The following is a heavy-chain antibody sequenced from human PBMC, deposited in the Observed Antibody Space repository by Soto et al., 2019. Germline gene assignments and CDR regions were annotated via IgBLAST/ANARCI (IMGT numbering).Heavy chain of an antibody. CDR2: MYNAGST. Sequence: SDTLSLTCTVSGGSISGYYWSWIRQPPGKGLEWIGYMYNAGSTVYNPSFKSRVTISVDTSKNQFSLKLNSVTAADTAVYYCARDLWGYCGTDCYPLDVWGQGTTVT. J-gene: IGHJ6*02. D-gene: IGHD2-21*02. V-gene: IGHV4-59*01. CDR1: GGSISGYY. CDR3: ARDLWGYCGTDCYPLDV.